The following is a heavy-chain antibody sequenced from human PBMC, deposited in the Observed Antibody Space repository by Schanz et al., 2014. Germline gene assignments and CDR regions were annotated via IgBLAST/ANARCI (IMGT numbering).Heavy chain of an antibody. V-gene: IGHV3-23*01. CDR1: GFTFSSYA. CDR2: ISGGGEDT. J-gene: IGHJ5*01. D-gene: IGHD3-22*01. Sequence: AASGFTFSSYAMTWVRQAPGKGLEWVSGISGGGEDTNYADSVKGRFTLSRDTSKNTLYLQRNRLRAEDTRVHYRAKDTYHDRSGHAEHLGRANLVDS. CDR3: AKDTYHDRSGHAEHLGRANLVDS.